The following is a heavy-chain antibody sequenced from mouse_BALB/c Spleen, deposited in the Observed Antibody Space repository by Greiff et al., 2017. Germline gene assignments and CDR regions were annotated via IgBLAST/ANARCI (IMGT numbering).Heavy chain of an antibody. CDR2: IYPYNGGT. V-gene: IGHV1S29*02. CDR1: GYTFTDYN. J-gene: IGHJ3*01. Sequence: VQLQQSGPELVKPGASVKISCTASGYTFTDYNMHWVKQSHGKSLEWIGYIYPYNGGTGYNQKFKSKATLTVDNSSSTAYMELRSLTSEDSAVYYCAREEDYYGPWFAYWGQGTLVTVSA. CDR3: AREEDYYGPWFAY. D-gene: IGHD1-2*01.